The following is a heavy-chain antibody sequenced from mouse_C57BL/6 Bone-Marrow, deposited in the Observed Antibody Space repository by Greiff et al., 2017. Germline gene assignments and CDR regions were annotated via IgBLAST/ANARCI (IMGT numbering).Heavy chain of an antibody. Sequence: EVKLMESGGDLVKPGGSLKLSCAASGFTFSSYGMSWVRQTPDKRLEWVATISSGGSYTYYPDSVKGRFTISRDNAKNTLYLQMSSLKSEDTAMYDCARPGRGYWGQGTTLTVSS. V-gene: IGHV5-6*01. J-gene: IGHJ2*01. CDR3: ARPGRGY. CDR1: GFTFSSYG. CDR2: ISSGGSYT. D-gene: IGHD3-3*01.